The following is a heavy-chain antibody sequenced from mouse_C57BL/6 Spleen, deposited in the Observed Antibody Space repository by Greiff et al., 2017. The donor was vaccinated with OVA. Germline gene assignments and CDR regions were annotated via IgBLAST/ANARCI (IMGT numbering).Heavy chain of an antibody. D-gene: IGHD1-1*01. CDR3: ARSTTVVALYYYAMDY. Sequence: QVQLQQSGAELVRPGTSVKVSCKASGYAFTNYLIEWVKQRPGQGLEWIGVINPGSGGTNYNEKFKGKATLTADKSSSTAYMQLSSLTSEDSAVYSCARSTTVVALYYYAMDYWGQGTSVTVSS. V-gene: IGHV1-54*01. CDR2: INPGSGGT. CDR1: GYAFTNYL. J-gene: IGHJ4*01.